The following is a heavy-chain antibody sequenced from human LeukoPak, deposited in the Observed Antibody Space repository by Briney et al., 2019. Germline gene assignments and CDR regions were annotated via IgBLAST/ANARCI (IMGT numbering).Heavy chain of an antibody. J-gene: IGHJ4*02. Sequence: SETLSLTCTVSGGSISSYYSSWIRQPPGKGLEWIGYIYYSGSTNYNPSLKSRVTISVDTSKNQFSLKLSSVTAADTAVYYCARQSGYCSGGSCYAGLVDYWGQGTLVTVSS. CDR2: IYYSGST. V-gene: IGHV4-59*08. D-gene: IGHD2-15*01. CDR3: ARQSGYCSGGSCYAGLVDY. CDR1: GGSISSYY.